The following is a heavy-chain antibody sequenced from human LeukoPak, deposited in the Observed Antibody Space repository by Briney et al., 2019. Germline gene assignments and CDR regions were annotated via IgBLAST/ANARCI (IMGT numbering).Heavy chain of an antibody. CDR1: GFTFSSYS. Sequence: GGSLRLSCAASGFTFSSYSMNWARQAPGKGLEWVSYISSSSSTIYYADSVKGRFTISRDNAKNSLYLQMNSLRDEDTAVYYCARADGYDSSGYRFDYWGQGTLVTVSS. CDR2: ISSSSSTI. D-gene: IGHD3-22*01. V-gene: IGHV3-48*02. J-gene: IGHJ4*02. CDR3: ARADGYDSSGYRFDY.